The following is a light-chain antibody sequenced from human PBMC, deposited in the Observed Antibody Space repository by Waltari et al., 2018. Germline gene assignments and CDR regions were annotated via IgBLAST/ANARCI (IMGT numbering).Light chain of an antibody. Sequence: EIVMTQSPATLSVSPGERATLSCRASQSVSSHVAWYKQKPGQAPRLLMFVASTRATGIPARFSGSGSGTEFTLTISSLQSEDSGVYYCQHYENWPHTFGGGTKVKIK. CDR2: VAS. V-gene: IGKV3D-15*01. J-gene: IGKJ4*01. CDR3: QHYENWPHT. CDR1: QSVSSH.